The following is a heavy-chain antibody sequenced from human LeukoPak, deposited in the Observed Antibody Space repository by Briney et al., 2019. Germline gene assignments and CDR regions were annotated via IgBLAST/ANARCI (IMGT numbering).Heavy chain of an antibody. CDR1: GYTFTSYY. J-gene: IGHJ4*02. Sequence: GASVKVSCKASGYTFTSYYIHWVRQAPGQGLEWMGIINPTGGSTSYAQKFQGRVTMTRDTSTSTVYMELSSLRSEDTAVYYCARDLKFIGATASLRILDYWGQGTLVTVSS. CDR2: INPTGGST. V-gene: IGHV1-46*01. D-gene: IGHD5-12*01. CDR3: ARDLKFIGATASLRILDY.